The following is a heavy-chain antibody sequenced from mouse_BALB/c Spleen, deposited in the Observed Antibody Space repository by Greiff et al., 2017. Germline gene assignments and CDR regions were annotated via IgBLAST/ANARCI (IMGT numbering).Heavy chain of an antibody. J-gene: IGHJ3*01. V-gene: IGHV1-19*01. Sequence: VQLQQSGPELVKPGASVKMSCKASGYTFTDYYMDWVKQSHGESFEWIGRVNPYNGGTSYNQKFKGKATLTVDKSSSTAYMELNSLTSEDSAVYYCARWGRSSTWFAYWGQGTLVTVSA. CDR1: GYTFTDYY. D-gene: IGHD1-1*01. CDR3: ARWGRSSTWFAY. CDR2: VNPYNGGT.